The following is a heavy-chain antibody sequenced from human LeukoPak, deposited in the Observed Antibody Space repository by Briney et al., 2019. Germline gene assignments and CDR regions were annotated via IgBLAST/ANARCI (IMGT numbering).Heavy chain of an antibody. CDR1: GFTFDDYA. CDR2: ISWNSGSI. Sequence: GGSLRLSCAASGFTFDDYAMHWVRQAPGKGLEWVSGISWNSGSIGYADSVKGRYTISRDNAKNSLYLQMNSLRAEDTALYYCAKDYGSGSPFDYWGQGTLVTVSS. V-gene: IGHV3-9*01. D-gene: IGHD3-10*01. CDR3: AKDYGSGSPFDY. J-gene: IGHJ4*02.